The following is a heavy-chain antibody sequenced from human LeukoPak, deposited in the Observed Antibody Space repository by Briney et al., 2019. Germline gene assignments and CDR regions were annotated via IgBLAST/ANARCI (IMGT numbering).Heavy chain of an antibody. CDR3: GMSGDRVPLQDDVFDV. D-gene: IGHD1-26*01. Sequence: GESLKISCKVSGYSFTSYCIGWVRQMPGKGLEWMGSIYPGDSRPTYTPSFQGQVTISVDQSIHTPYLQWSSLQASDTAMYYCGMSGDRVPLQDDVFDVWGQGTVVTVST. J-gene: IGHJ3*01. CDR2: IYPGDSRP. CDR1: GYSFTSYC. V-gene: IGHV5-51*01.